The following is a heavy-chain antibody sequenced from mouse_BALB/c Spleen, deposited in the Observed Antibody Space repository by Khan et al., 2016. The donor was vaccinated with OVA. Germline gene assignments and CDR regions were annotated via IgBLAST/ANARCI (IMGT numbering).Heavy chain of an antibody. CDR2: INPTSGYT. J-gene: IGHJ2*01. CDR1: GYTFTTYW. CDR3: TRDRIDY. Sequence: QGQRQQSGAELAKPGASVKMSCKASGYTFTTYWMHWVKQRPGQGLEWIGYINPTSGYTDYNEKFKDRATLSADKSSSTAYMQLSSLTSEDSAVYYCTRDRIDYWGQGTTLTVSS. V-gene: IGHV1-7*01.